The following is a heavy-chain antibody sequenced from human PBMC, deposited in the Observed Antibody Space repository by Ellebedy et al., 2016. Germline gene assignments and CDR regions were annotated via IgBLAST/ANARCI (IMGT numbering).Heavy chain of an antibody. Sequence: GESLKISCAASGFTFSSYGMHWVRQAPGKGLEWVAVIWYDGSNKYYADSVKGRFTISRDNSKNTLYLQMNSLRAEDTAVYYCARDVGDGYDSKVHFDYWGQGTLVTVSS. CDR1: GFTFSSYG. D-gene: IGHD3-22*01. CDR3: ARDVGDGYDSKVHFDY. V-gene: IGHV3-33*01. J-gene: IGHJ4*02. CDR2: IWYDGSNK.